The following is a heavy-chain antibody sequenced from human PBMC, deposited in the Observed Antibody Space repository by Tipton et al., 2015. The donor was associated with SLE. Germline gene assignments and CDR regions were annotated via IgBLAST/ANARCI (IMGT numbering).Heavy chain of an antibody. J-gene: IGHJ4*02. CDR1: GGSISSGGYS. D-gene: IGHD3-10*01. CDR3: ARDKGYYGSGTDY. CDR2: IYHSGST. V-gene: IGHV4-30-2*01. Sequence: TLSLTCAVSGGSISSGGYSWSWIRQPPGKGLEWIGYIYHSGSTYYNLSLKSRVTISVDRSKNQFSLKLSSVTAADTAVYYCARDKGYYGSGTDYWGQGTLVTVSS.